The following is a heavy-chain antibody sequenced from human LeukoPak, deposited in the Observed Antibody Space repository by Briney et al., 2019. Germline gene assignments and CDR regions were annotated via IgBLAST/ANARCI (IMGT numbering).Heavy chain of an antibody. CDR1: GGSISSSKW. CDR3: ARAHGVVRFDP. D-gene: IGHD3-3*01. J-gene: IGHJ5*02. V-gene: IGHV4-4*02. CDR2: IHHSGST. Sequence: PSETLSLTCALSGGSISSSKWRSWVRQPPGKGLEWIGEIHHSGSTNYNPSLKSRVTISVDKSKNQFSLKLSSVTAADTAVYYCARAHGVVRFDPWGQGTLVTVSS.